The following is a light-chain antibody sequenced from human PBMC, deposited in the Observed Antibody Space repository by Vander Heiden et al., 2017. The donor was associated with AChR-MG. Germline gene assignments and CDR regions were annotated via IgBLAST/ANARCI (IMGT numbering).Light chain of an antibody. Sequence: EIVMTPSPATLSVSPGERATLSCRASQSVSSNLAWYQQKPGQAPRLLIYGASTRATGIPARCSGSGAGTEFTLTISSLQSEDFAVYYWQQYNNWPPGAFGRGTKVDIK. V-gene: IGKV3-15*01. CDR3: QQYNNWPPGA. J-gene: IGKJ3*01. CDR1: QSVSSN. CDR2: GAS.